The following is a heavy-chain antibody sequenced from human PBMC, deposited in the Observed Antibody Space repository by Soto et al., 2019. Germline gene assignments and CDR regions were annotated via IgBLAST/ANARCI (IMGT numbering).Heavy chain of an antibody. Sequence: SETLSLTCSVSGASIRNYYWHWIRQSPGKGLEWIGYVYPSDYTRYSSSLKSRVTISMDTSKNQLSLQLSSVTAADTAIYYCARLQYTVVTALDIWGQGTMVTVSS. CDR1: GASIRNYY. CDR3: ARLQYTVVTALDI. J-gene: IGHJ3*02. CDR2: VYPSDYT. V-gene: IGHV4-59*01. D-gene: IGHD2-15*01.